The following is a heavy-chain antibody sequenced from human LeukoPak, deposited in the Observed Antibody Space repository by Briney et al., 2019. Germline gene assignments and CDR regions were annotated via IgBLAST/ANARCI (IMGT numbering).Heavy chain of an antibody. J-gene: IGHJ3*02. V-gene: IGHV4-34*01. Sequence: SETLSLTCAVYGGSFSGYYWSWIRQPPGKGLEWIGEINHSGSTNYNPSLKSRVTISVDTSKNQFSMKLSSVTAADTAVYYCAREPWIHLWKAFDIWGQGTMVTVYS. CDR2: INHSGST. CDR3: AREPWIHLWKAFDI. D-gene: IGHD5-18*01. CDR1: GGSFSGYY.